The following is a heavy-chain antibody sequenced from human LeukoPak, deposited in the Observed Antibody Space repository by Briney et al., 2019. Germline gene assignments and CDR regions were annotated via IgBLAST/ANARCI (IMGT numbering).Heavy chain of an antibody. J-gene: IGHJ4*02. CDR2: INPSDGST. V-gene: IGHV1-46*01. D-gene: IGHD2-8*02. CDR3: ARVRGSTGYFDY. Sequence: ASVKVSCKASGYTFTSYYMHWVRQAPGQGLEWMGIINPSDGSTSYAQKFQGRVTMTRDTSTSTVYMELSSLRSEDTAVYYCARVRGSTGYFDYWGQGTLVTVSS. CDR1: GYTFTSYY.